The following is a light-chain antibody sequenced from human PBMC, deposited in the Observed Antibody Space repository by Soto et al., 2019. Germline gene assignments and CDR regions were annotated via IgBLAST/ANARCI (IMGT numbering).Light chain of an antibody. CDR2: GAS. CDR1: QFTNCKY. J-gene: IGKJ5*01. V-gene: IGKV3-20*01. CDR3: QHFGSSPPVT. Sequence: VFSKAPFNFSLSPGESATLSCRVIQFTNCKYVAWYQQRHGLPPRLLVYGASKRAPGIPDRFRGSGAGSEFTLTISAVEPEDFAVYFCQHFGSSPPVTFGQGTRLEI.